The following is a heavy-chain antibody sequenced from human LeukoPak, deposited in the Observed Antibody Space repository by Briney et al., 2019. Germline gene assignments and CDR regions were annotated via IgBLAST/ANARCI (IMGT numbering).Heavy chain of an antibody. Sequence: ASVTVSCTASGYTFTSYYMHWVRQAPGQGLEWMGIINPSGGSTSYAQKFQGRVTMTRDTSTSTVYMELSSLRSEDTAVYYCARDPCSGGSCYNWFDPWGQGTLVTVSS. CDR3: ARDPCSGGSCYNWFDP. V-gene: IGHV1-46*01. CDR2: INPSGGST. D-gene: IGHD2-15*01. J-gene: IGHJ5*02. CDR1: GYTFTSYY.